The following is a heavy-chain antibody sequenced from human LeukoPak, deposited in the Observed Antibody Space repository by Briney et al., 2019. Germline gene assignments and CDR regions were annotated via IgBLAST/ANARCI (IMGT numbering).Heavy chain of an antibody. CDR3: ARDPSYYYDSSGF. CDR1: GFTFSSYW. D-gene: IGHD3-22*01. Sequence: GGSLRLSCAASGFTFSSYWMSWVRQAPGKGLEWVANIKQDGSEKYYVDSVKGRFTISRDNAKNSLYLQMNSLRAEDTAVYYCARDPSYYYDSSGFWGQGTLVTVSS. V-gene: IGHV3-7*01. CDR2: IKQDGSEK. J-gene: IGHJ4*02.